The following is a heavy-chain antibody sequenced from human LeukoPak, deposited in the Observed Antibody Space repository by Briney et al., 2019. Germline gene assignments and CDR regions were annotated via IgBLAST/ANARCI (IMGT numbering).Heavy chain of an antibody. CDR3: ASDVDTAMVTIDY. J-gene: IGHJ4*02. D-gene: IGHD5-18*01. V-gene: IGHV3-21*01. Sequence: TGGSLRLSCAASGFTFSSYSMNWVRQAPGKGLEWVSSISSSSSYIYYADSVKGRFTTSRDNAKNSLYLQMNSLRAEDTAVYYCASDVDTAMVTIDYWGQGTLVTVSS. CDR1: GFTFSSYS. CDR2: ISSSSSYI.